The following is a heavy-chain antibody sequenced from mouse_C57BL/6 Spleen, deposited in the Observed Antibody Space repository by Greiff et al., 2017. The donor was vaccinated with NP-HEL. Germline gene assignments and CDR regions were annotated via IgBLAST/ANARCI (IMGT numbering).Heavy chain of an antibody. D-gene: IGHD1-1*02. CDR1: GYAFTNYL. J-gene: IGHJ4*01. CDR2: INPGSGGT. CDR3: ARKVYGGAMDY. V-gene: IGHV1-54*01. Sequence: VMLVESGAELVRPGTSVKVSCKASGYAFTNYLIEWVKQRPGQGLEWIGVINPGSGGTNYNEKFKGKATLTADKSSSTAYMQLSSLTSEDSAVYFCARKVYGGAMDYWGQGTSVTVSS.